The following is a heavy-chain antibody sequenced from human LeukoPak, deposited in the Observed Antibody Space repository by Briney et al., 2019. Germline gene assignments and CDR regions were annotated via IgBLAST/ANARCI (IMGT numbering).Heavy chain of an antibody. V-gene: IGHV3-15*04. Sequence: TSGGSLRLSCAASGFTFGSYGMHWVRQAPGKGLEWVGRIESKTDGGTTDYAAPVKGRFTISRDDSTNTLYLQMNSLKSEDTAVYYCTTYGSGRKFDYWGQGILVTVSS. CDR2: IESKTDGGTT. D-gene: IGHD3-10*01. CDR1: GFTFGSYG. J-gene: IGHJ4*02. CDR3: TTYGSGRKFDY.